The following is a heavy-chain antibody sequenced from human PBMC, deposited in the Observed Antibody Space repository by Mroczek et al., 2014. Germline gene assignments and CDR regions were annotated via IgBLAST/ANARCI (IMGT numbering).Heavy chain of an antibody. D-gene: IGHD6-19*01. CDR3: ARLVDRWLVPLVY. CDR1: GGSISSSSYY. Sequence: QVQLQQWGPGLVKPSETLSLTCTVSGGSISSSSYYVGLDPPAPREGLEWIGSIYYSGSTYYNPSLKSRVTISVDTSKNQFSLKLSSVTAADTAVYYCARLVDRWLVPLVYWGQGTLVTVSS. J-gene: IGHJ4*02. CDR2: IYYSGST. V-gene: IGHV4-39*01.